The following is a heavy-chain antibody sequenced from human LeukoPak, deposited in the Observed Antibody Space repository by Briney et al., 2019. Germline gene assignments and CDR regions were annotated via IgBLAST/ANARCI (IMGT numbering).Heavy chain of an antibody. J-gene: IGHJ4*02. CDR2: IYTSGST. D-gene: IGHD2-21*02. Sequence: SETLSVTCTVSGGSISSYYWSWIRQPAGKGLEWIGRIYTSGSTNYNPSLKSRVTISVDKSKNQFSLKLSSVTAADTAVYYCAREGGFVVVTATYYFDYWGQGTLVTVSS. CDR3: AREGGFVVVTATYYFDY. CDR1: GGSISSYY. V-gene: IGHV4-4*07.